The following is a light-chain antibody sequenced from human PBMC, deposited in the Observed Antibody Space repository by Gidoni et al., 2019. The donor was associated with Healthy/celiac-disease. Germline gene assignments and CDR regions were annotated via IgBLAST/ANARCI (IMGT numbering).Light chain of an antibody. Sequence: IVMTQSPDSLAVSLGERATINCKSSQSVLYSSNNKNYLAWYQQKPGQPPKLLIYWASPRESGVPDRFSGSGSGTDFTLTISSLQAEDVAVYYCQQYYSTPCSFGQGTKLEIK. CDR3: QQYYSTPCS. V-gene: IGKV4-1*01. CDR2: WAS. CDR1: QSVLYSSNNKNY. J-gene: IGKJ2*04.